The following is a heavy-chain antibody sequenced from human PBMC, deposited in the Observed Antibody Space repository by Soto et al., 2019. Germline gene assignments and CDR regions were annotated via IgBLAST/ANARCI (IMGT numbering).Heavy chain of an antibody. D-gene: IGHD3-16*02. Sequence: EVQLLESGGGLVQPGGSLRLSCAASGFTFSSYAMSWVRQAPGKGLEWVSAISGSGGSTYYADSVKGRFTISRDNSKNTLYLQMNSLGAEDTALNYCAKNGPSFYYVLGSYRQTYSNWFDPWGQGTLVTVSS. V-gene: IGHV3-23*01. CDR1: GFTFSSYA. CDR2: ISGSGGST. CDR3: AKNGPSFYYVLGSYRQTYSNWFDP. J-gene: IGHJ5*02.